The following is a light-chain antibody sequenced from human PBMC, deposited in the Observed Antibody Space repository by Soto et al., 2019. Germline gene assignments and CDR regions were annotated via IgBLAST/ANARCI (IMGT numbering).Light chain of an antibody. CDR1: QSVSSSY. J-gene: IGKJ2*01. CDR2: GAS. V-gene: IGKV3-20*01. Sequence: EIVLTQSPDTLSLSPGERATLSCRASQSVSSSYLAWFQQKPGQAPRLLIYGASSRATGIPDRFSGRGSGTVFTLTISRLEPEDFAVYYCQQYDTPPRTFGQGTKLDIK. CDR3: QQYDTPPRT.